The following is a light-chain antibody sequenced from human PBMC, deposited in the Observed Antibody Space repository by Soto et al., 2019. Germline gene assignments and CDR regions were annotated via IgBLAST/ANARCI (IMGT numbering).Light chain of an antibody. CDR3: SSWDDRLNGVV. V-gene: IGLV1-44*01. CDR1: SSNIGTTT. CDR2: NIN. J-gene: IGLJ2*01. Sequence: QAVVTQPPSASGAPGQRVTISCSGSSSNIGTTTVNWYQHVPGTAPKLLIYNINQRPSGVPDRFSGSRSGTSASLAISGLQSEDEADYYCSSWDDRLNGVVFGRGTKVTVL.